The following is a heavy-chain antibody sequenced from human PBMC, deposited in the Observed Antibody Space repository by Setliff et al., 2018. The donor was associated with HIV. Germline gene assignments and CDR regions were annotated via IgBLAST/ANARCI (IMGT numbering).Heavy chain of an antibody. CDR2: IIPIFGTA. CDR1: GGTFSSYA. J-gene: IGHJ3*02. D-gene: IGHD7-27*01. V-gene: IGHV1-69*05. Sequence: RASVKVSCKASGGTFSSYAISWVRQAPGQGLEWMGGIIPIFGTANYAQKFQGRVTITTDESTSTAYMELSSLRSEDTAVYYCARGGSDWGAFDIWGQGTMVTVSS. CDR3: ARGGSDWGAFDI.